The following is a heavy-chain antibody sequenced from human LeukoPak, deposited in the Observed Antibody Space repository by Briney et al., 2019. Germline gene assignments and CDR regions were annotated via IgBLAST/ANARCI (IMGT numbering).Heavy chain of an antibody. CDR1: GFTFSSYG. CDR2: IWYDGSNK. Sequence: LAGGSLRLSCAASGFTFSSYGMHWVRQAPGKGLEWVAVIWYDGSNKYYADSVKGRFTISRDNSKNTLYLQMNSLRAEDTAVYYCAEPEGGYYDIRPDWGQGTLVTVSS. V-gene: IGHV3-33*06. CDR3: AEPEGGYYDIRPD. D-gene: IGHD3-22*01. J-gene: IGHJ4*02.